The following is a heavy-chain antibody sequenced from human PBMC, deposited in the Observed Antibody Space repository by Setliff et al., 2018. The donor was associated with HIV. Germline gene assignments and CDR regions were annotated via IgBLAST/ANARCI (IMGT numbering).Heavy chain of an antibody. Sequence: LSLTCTVSGGSASNSRYYWAWIRQPPGKGLEYIGSIHYNEKTYYNPSLKSRATISIDTSKNQFSLNLTSVTAADTAVYYCASRIYYYDSNNFLREEGFDPWGQGTLVTVS. CDR2: IHYNEKT. V-gene: IGHV4-39*01. J-gene: IGHJ5*02. D-gene: IGHD3-22*01. CDR3: ASRIYYYDSNNFLREEGFDP. CDR1: GGSASNSRYY.